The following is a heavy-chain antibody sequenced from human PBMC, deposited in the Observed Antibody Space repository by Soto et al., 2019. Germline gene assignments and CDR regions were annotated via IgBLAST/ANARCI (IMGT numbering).Heavy chain of an antibody. CDR3: ARQERGY. V-gene: IGHV3-7*01. CDR2: IKGDGSAQ. J-gene: IGHJ4*02. D-gene: IGHD1-1*01. Sequence: PGGSLRLSCAASGFTFSTYWMNWVRQAPGKGLEWVANIKGDGSAQHYVDSVKGRFAISRDNAKNSLYLQMNSLRAEDTAVYYCARQERGYWGQGTLVTVSS. CDR1: GFTFSTYW.